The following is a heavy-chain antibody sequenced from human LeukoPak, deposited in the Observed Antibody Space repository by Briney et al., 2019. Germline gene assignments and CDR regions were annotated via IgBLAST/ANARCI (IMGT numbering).Heavy chain of an antibody. CDR1: GFTVSSNY. J-gene: IGHJ4*02. D-gene: IGHD3-22*01. Sequence: PGGSLRLSCAASGFTVSSNYMSWVRQAPGKGLEWVSVIYSGGSTYYADSVKGRFTISRDNSKNTLYLQMNSLRAEDTAVYYCARDGDDSSGYYYDWGQGTLVTVSS. CDR3: ARDGDDSSGYYYD. CDR2: IYSGGST. V-gene: IGHV3-53*01.